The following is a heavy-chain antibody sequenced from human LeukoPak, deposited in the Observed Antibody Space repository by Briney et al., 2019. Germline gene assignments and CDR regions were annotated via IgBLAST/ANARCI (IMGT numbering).Heavy chain of an antibody. V-gene: IGHV3-20*01. J-gene: IGHJ6*03. CDR2: INWNGGST. D-gene: IGHD1-26*01. CDR3: ARYRSGSYSHYYYYMDV. Sequence: GGSLRLSCAASGFTFDDYGMSWVRQAPGKGLEWVSGINWNGGSTGYADSVKGRFTISRDNAKNSLYLQMNSLRAEDTALHHCARYRSGSYSHYYYYMDVWGKGTTVTISS. CDR1: GFTFDDYG.